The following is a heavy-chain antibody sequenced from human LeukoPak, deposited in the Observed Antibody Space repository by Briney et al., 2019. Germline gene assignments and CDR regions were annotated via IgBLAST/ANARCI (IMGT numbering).Heavy chain of an antibody. CDR2: IIPIFGTA. CDR3: ATTSPWLAYFDY. J-gene: IGHJ4*02. CDR1: GGTFSSYA. V-gene: IGHV1-69*06. D-gene: IGHD6-19*01. Sequence: GASVKVSCKASGGTFSSYAISWVRQAPGQGLEWMGGIIPIFGTANYAQKFQGRVTMTEDTSTDTAYMELSSLRSEDTAVYYCATTSPWLAYFDYWGQGTLVTVSS.